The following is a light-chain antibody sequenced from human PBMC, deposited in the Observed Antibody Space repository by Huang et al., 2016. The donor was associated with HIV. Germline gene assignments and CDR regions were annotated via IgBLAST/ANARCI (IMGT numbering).Light chain of an antibody. CDR3: QQYNNWPPSIT. Sequence: EIVMTQSPATLSVSRGERATLSCRASQSITHSLAWSQQKSGQAPRLLIYGASTRATGIPARFSGSGSGTAFTLTIDSLQSEDFALYYCQQYNNWPPSITFGQGTRLEI. V-gene: IGKV3-15*01. CDR1: QSITHS. CDR2: GAS. J-gene: IGKJ5*01.